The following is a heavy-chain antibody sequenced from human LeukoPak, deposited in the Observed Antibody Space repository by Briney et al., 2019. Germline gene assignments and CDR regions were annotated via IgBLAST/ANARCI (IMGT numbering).Heavy chain of an antibody. CDR2: IKQDGSET. CDR1: GFIFGRYW. CDR3: ARGVTSAWYLRYYFEY. V-gene: IGHV3-7*03. D-gene: IGHD6-13*01. Sequence: GESLRLSCAASGFIFGRYWMSWVRQVPGKGLEWVANIKQDGSETYYVDSVEGRFTISRDNAKNSLFLQMNSLRADDTALYYCARGVTSAWYLRYYFEYWGQGILVTVSS. J-gene: IGHJ4*02.